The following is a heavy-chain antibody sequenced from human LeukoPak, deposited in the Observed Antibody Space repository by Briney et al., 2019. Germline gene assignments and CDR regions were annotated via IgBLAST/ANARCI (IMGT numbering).Heavy chain of an antibody. J-gene: IGHJ4*02. Sequence: SETLSLTCNVSGGSISSYYWSWIRQPPGKGLEWIGYIYYSGSTNYNPSLKSRVTISVDTSKNQFSLKLSSVTAADTAVYYCARGGFDSSAYYNYFDSWGQGTLVTVSS. V-gene: IGHV4-59*01. CDR1: GGSISSYY. D-gene: IGHD3-22*01. CDR2: IYYSGST. CDR3: ARGGFDSSAYYNYFDS.